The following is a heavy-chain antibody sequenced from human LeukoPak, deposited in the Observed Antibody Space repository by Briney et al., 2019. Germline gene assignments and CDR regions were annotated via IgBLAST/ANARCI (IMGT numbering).Heavy chain of an antibody. CDR3: AKDNDSWDSRRGFDY. CDR2: VSDSGGRN. J-gene: IGHJ4*02. Sequence: GGYLRLSCAASGFTFSGFGFNWVRHAPGQGLEWVSFVSDSGGRNHYADSVKGRFTISRDNSKNTLYLQMNSLRAEDTAVYYCAKDNDSWDSRRGFDYWGQGTLVTVSS. D-gene: IGHD1-26*01. V-gene: IGHV3-23*01. CDR1: GFTFSGFG.